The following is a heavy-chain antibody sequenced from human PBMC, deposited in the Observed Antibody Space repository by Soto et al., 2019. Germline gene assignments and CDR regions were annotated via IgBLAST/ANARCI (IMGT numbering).Heavy chain of an antibody. J-gene: IGHJ3*02. D-gene: IGHD3-3*01. CDR1: GYSFTGYW. Sequence: GESLKISCKVYGYSFTGYWIGWVRQMPEKGLEWMVIIYPGDSDIRYNPSFQGQVTISADKSANTAYLQWSSLKASDTAMYYCARQPSIFGPVHDAFDIWGQGTMVTVS. CDR3: ARQPSIFGPVHDAFDI. V-gene: IGHV5-51*01. CDR2: IYPGDSDI.